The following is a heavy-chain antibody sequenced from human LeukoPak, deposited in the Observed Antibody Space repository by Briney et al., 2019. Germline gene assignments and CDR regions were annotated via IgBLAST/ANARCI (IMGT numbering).Heavy chain of an antibody. CDR3: AKETATHYFDY. D-gene: IGHD5-24*01. CDR1: GFTFSSYG. CDR2: ISYDGSNK. Sequence: PGGSLRLSCAASGFTFSSYGMHWVRQAPGKGLEWVAVISYDGSNKYYADSVKGRFTISRDNSKNTLYLQMNSLRAEDTAVYYCAKETATHYFDYWGQGTLDTVSS. J-gene: IGHJ4*02. V-gene: IGHV3-30*18.